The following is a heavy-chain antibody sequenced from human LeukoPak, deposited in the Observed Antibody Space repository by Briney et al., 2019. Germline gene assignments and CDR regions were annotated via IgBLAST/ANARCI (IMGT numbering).Heavy chain of an antibody. D-gene: IGHD1-26*01. CDR1: GGSISSYY. Sequence: PSETLSLTCTVSGGSISSYYWSWIRQPPGKGLEWIGYIYYSGSTNYNPSLKSRVTISVDTSKNQFSLKLSSVTAADTAVYYCASSSYPGRGVYAFDIWGQGTMVTVSS. J-gene: IGHJ3*02. CDR2: IYYSGST. CDR3: ASSSYPGRGVYAFDI. V-gene: IGHV4-59*01.